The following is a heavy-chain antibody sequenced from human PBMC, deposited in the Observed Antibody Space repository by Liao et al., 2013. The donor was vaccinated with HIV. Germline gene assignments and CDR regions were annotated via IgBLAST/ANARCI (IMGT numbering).Heavy chain of an antibody. V-gene: IGHV4-61*02. CDR3: ARHIAGSDHYYYFHMDV. J-gene: IGHJ6*03. CDR2: IFPSGYT. CDR1: GGSISSSSYY. Sequence: QLQLQESGPGLVKPSETLSLTCTVSGGSISSSSYYWGWIRQPAGKGLEWIGRIFPSGYTNYNPSLKSRVTISVDTSKNLFSLKLSSVTAADTAVYYCARHIAGSDHYYYFHMDVWGNGTTVTVSS. D-gene: IGHD2-21*01.